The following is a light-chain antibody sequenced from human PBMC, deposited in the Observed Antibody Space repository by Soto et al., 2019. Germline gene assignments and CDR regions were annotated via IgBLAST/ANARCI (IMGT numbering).Light chain of an antibody. Sequence: EIVLTQSPDNLSVSPGESATLSCRASQSVRSSYLAWYQQTPGQTPRLLIYAASSRATGIPDRFSGSGSGTDFSLTISRLEAEDFAVYYCQQYGSSPRTFGQGTKVDIK. V-gene: IGKV3-20*01. CDR3: QQYGSSPRT. CDR1: QSVRSSY. J-gene: IGKJ1*01. CDR2: AAS.